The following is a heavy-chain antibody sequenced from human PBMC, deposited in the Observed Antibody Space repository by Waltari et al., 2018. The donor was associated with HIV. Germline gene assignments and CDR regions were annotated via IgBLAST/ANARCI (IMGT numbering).Heavy chain of an antibody. D-gene: IGHD3-10*01. CDR1: GFTFSSYW. Sequence: EVQLVESGGGLVQPGGSLRLSCAASGFTFSSYWMSWVRQAPGKGLEWVANIKQDGSEKDYVDSVNGRFTISRDNAENSLYQQMNSLRAEDTAVYYCARGGFYGSGSKVNWGQGTMVTVSS. CDR3: ARGGFYGSGSKVN. CDR2: IKQDGSEK. J-gene: IGHJ4*02. V-gene: IGHV3-7*04.